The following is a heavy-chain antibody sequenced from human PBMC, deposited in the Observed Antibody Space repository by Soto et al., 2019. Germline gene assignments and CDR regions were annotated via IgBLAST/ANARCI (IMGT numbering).Heavy chain of an antibody. Sequence: PSETLSLTCAVYGGSFSGYYWSWIRQPPGKGLEWIGEINHSGSTNYNPSLKSRVTISVDTSKNQFSLKLSSVTAADTAVYYCARGHLIDGSGSLVYYYYYDGMDVWGQGTTVTVSS. CDR3: ARGHLIDGSGSLVYYYYYDGMDV. CDR1: GGSFSGYY. J-gene: IGHJ6*02. CDR2: INHSGST. D-gene: IGHD3-10*01. V-gene: IGHV4-34*01.